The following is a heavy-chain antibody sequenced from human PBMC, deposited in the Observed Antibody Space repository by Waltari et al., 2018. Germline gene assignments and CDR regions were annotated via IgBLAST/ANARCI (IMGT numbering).Heavy chain of an antibody. Sequence: AASGFTFSSYWMSWVRQAPGKGLEWVANIKQDGSEKYYVDSVKGRFTISRDNAKNSLYLQMNSLRAEDTAVYYCARDSTLKYCSSTSCYLPHYYGMDVWGQGTTVTVSS. CDR3: ARDSTLKYCSSTSCYLPHYYGMDV. CDR1: GFTFSSYW. D-gene: IGHD2-2*01. V-gene: IGHV3-7*01. J-gene: IGHJ6*02. CDR2: IKQDGSEK.